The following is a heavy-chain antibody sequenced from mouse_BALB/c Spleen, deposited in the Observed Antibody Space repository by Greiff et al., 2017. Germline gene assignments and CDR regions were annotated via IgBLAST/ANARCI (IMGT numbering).Heavy chain of an antibody. CDR1: GFTFSSYG. Sequence: DVKLVESGGDLVKPGGSLKLSCAASGFTFSSYGMSWVRQTPDKRLEWVATISSGGSYTYYPDSVKGRLTISRDNAKNTLYLQMSSLKSEDTAMYYCATMITMDYWGQGTSVTVSS. CDR3: ATMITMDY. CDR2: ISSGGSYT. J-gene: IGHJ4*01. V-gene: IGHV5-6*02. D-gene: IGHD2-4*01.